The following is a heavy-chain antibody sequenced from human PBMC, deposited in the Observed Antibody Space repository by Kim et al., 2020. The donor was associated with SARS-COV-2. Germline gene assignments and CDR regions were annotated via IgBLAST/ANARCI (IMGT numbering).Heavy chain of an antibody. D-gene: IGHD6-19*01. CDR3: AKEGSGWYNNWFDP. J-gene: IGHJ5*02. CDR1: GFTFSSYG. CDR2: ISYDGSNK. Sequence: GGSLRLSCAASGFTFSSYGMHWVRQAPGKGLEWVAVISYDGSNKYYADSVKGRFTISRDNSKNTLYLQMNSLRAEDTAVYYCAKEGSGWYNNWFDPWGQGTLVTVSS. V-gene: IGHV3-30*18.